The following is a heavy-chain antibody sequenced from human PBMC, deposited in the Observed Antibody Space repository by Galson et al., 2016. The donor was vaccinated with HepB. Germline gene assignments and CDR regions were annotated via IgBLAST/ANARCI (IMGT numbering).Heavy chain of an antibody. J-gene: IGHJ3*02. CDR2: IWYDGSNK. CDR3: ARDWELLRGADAFDI. CDR1: GFTFNKYA. V-gene: IGHV3-33*01. Sequence: SLRLSCAASGFTFNKYAMHWVRQAPGKGLEWVALIWYDGSNKYYGGSVEGRFTISRDNSKNTLYLEMNSLRVEDTAVYYCARDWELLRGADAFDIWGQGTMVTVSS. D-gene: IGHD1-26*01.